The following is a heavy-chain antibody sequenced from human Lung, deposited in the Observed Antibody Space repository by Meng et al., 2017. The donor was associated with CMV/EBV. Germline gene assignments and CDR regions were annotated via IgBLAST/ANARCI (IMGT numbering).Heavy chain of an antibody. CDR2: IKSKPDGGTT. D-gene: IGHD2-8*01. CDR1: GFTFITVW. Sequence: GESXKISXVASGFTFITVWMIWVRQAPGKGLEWVGRIKSKPDGGTTDYAAPVKGRFSISRDDSLNTLYLEMNSLEPEDTAVYFCATEGYCADGVCSFIAFDFWGQGTXVTVSS. V-gene: IGHV3-15*01. CDR3: ATEGYCADGVCSFIAFDF. J-gene: IGHJ3*01.